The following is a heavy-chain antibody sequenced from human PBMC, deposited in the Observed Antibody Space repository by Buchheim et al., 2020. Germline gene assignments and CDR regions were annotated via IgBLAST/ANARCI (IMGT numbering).Heavy chain of an antibody. CDR1: GFTFSSYA. CDR3: ASPYYYGSGSYLVYYYYGMDV. V-gene: IGHV3-30-3*01. CDR2: ISYDGSNK. J-gene: IGHJ6*02. Sequence: QVQLVESGGGVVQPGRSLRLSCAASGFTFSSYAMHWVRQAPGKGLEWVAVISYDGSNKYYADSVKGRFTISRDNSKKTLYLQMNSLRAEDTAVYYCASPYYYGSGSYLVYYYYGMDVWGQGTT. D-gene: IGHD3-10*01.